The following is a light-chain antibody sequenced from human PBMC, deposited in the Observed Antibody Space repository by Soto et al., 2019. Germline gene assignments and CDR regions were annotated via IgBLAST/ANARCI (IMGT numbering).Light chain of an antibody. Sequence: EIVMTQSPATLSVSPGERATLSCRASQSVSSNLAWYQQKPGQAPRLLIYGASTRATGIPARFSGSGSGTEFTLTISSLQSEDFAVYYCQQYNNWPPPCTFGPGTKVDIK. CDR3: QQYNNWPPPCT. V-gene: IGKV3-15*01. CDR1: QSVSSN. J-gene: IGKJ3*01. CDR2: GAS.